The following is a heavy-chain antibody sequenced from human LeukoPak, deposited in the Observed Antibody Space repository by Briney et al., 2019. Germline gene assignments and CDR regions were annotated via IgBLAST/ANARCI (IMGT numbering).Heavy chain of an antibody. V-gene: IGHV3-74*01. D-gene: IGHD3-22*01. CDR1: GFTFTSYW. Sequence: RGALRLSCAASGFTFTSYWTHWVRHAPGEGGLWVSRINSDGGSTSYADSVKGRFTISRDNSKNTLYLQMNSLRAENTAVYYCARDAYSSPRDYWGQGTLVTVSS. CDR3: ARDAYSSPRDY. J-gene: IGHJ4*02. CDR2: INSDGGST.